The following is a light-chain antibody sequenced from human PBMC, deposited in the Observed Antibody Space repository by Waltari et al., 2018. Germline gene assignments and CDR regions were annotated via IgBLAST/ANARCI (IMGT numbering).Light chain of an antibody. Sequence: SYELTQPPSVSVSPGPTARITCSGDALATQYSYWYQQKPGQAPVLVIYKDTERPSGIPERFSGSTSGTTVTLTISGAQAEDEADYYCQSADSSGTYVVLGGGTKLTVL. J-gene: IGLJ2*01. CDR2: KDT. V-gene: IGLV3-25*03. CDR1: ALATQY. CDR3: QSADSSGTYVV.